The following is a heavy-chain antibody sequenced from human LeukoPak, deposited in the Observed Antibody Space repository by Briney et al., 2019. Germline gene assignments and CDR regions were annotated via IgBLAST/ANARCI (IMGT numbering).Heavy chain of an antibody. D-gene: IGHD6-13*01. J-gene: IGHJ4*02. CDR2: IYHTGST. V-gene: IGHV4-59*11. CDR3: ARRGVSGSWYFFDY. CDR1: GGSISTHY. Sequence: SETLSLTRTVSGGSISTHYWSWIRQPPGRGLEWIGYIYHTGSTNLHPSLKSRVTISVDTSKNQFSLKLSSVTAADTAVYYCARRGVSGSWYFFDYWGQGTQITVSS.